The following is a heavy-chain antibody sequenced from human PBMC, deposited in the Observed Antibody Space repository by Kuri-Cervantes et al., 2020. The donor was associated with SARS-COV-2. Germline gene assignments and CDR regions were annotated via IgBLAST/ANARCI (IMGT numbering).Heavy chain of an antibody. CDR1: GFTFSSYS. V-gene: IGHV3-48*02. Sequence: GESLKISCAASGFTFSSYSMNWVRQAPGKGLEWASYISSSSSTIYYADSVKGRFTISRDNAKNSLYLQMNSLRDEDTAVYYCARDGIITISYYYYYGMDVWGQGTTVTVSS. D-gene: IGHD3-9*01. CDR3: ARDGIITISYYYYYGMDV. CDR2: ISSSSSTI. J-gene: IGHJ6*02.